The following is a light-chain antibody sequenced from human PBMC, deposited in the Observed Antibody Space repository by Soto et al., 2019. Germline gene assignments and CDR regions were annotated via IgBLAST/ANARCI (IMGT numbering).Light chain of an antibody. V-gene: IGKV3-15*01. CDR2: GAS. CDR1: QSVSSN. Sequence: EIVMTQSPATLSVSPGERATLSCRASQSVSSNLAWYQQKPGQAPRLLIYGASTRATGIPARFSGSGSWTEFTLTISSLQSEDFAVYYCQQYNNWPRDTFGQGTKVEIK. J-gene: IGKJ1*01. CDR3: QQYNNWPRDT.